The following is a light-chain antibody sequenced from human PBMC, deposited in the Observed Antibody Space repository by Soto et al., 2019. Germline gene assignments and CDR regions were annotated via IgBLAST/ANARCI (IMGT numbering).Light chain of an antibody. CDR1: QSVDTTF. CDR3: QRSMSSVT. Sequence: EIVLTQSPGSLSLSPGQRATLSCSASQSVDTTFFAWYQKKPGQAPRLLIQGASKRATGNPDRFSGSGSGQYFTLLISRLGREDFAVYYCQRSMSSVTFGQGTKVEI. V-gene: IGKV3-20*01. J-gene: IGKJ1*01. CDR2: GAS.